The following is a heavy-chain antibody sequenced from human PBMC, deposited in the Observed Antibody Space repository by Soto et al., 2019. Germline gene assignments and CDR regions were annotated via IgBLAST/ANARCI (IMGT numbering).Heavy chain of an antibody. CDR1: GFTFSSYS. CDR2: ISSSSSYI. V-gene: IGHV3-21*02. Sequence: VQLVASGGGVVQPGGSLRLSCTASGFTFSSYSMNWVRQAPGKGLEWVSSISSSSSYIYYADSVKGRFTISRDNAKNSLYLKMNSLRAEDTAVYYCARDQKIPAAAGVYYYYGMDVWGQGTTVTVSS. D-gene: IGHD6-13*01. J-gene: IGHJ6*02. CDR3: ARDQKIPAAAGVYYYYGMDV.